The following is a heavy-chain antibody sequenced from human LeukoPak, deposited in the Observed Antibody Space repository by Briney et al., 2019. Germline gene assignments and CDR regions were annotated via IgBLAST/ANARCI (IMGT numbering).Heavy chain of an antibody. CDR2: INPSGGST. CDR3: ARGVVPAATTHYFDY. D-gene: IGHD2-2*01. V-gene: IGHV1-46*01. CDR1: GYTFTSYY. J-gene: IGHJ4*02. Sequence: ASVKVSCKASGYTFTSYYMHWVRQAPGQGLEWMGIINPSGGSTSYAQKFQGRVTMTRDTSTSTVYMEMSSLRSEDTAVYYCARGVVPAATTHYFDYWGQGTLVTVSS.